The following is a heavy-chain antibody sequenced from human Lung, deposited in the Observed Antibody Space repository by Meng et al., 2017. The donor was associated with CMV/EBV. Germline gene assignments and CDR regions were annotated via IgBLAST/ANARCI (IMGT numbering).Heavy chain of an antibody. J-gene: IGHJ4*02. CDR1: GLTLSSYG. D-gene: IGHD2-2*01. V-gene: IGHV3-30*19. Sequence: GGSLRLXFPSSGLTLSSYGIHWVRQAPGKGLEWVAFISYDGSNKYYPDSVKGRFTISRDNSKYTLYLQMNSLRPEDTAIYYCARGGMGHEYHCDYWGQGTXVTVSS. CDR2: ISYDGSNK. CDR3: ARGGMGHEYHCDY.